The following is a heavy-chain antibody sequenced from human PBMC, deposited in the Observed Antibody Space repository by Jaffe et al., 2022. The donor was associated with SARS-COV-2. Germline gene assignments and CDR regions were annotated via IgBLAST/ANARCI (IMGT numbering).Heavy chain of an antibody. CDR3: AKARITYTSACFDL. D-gene: IGHD2-2*01. V-gene: IGHV3-9*01. CDR2: ISWNSVNI. Sequence: EAQLVESGGDLVQPGRSLRLSCAASGFNFDDYAMHWVRQVPGKGLEWVAGISWNSVNIAYGDSVKGRFTISRDDAKNSLYLQMNSLRAEDTALYYCAKARITYTSACFDLWGQGTLVTVSS. J-gene: IGHJ5*02. CDR1: GFNFDDYA.